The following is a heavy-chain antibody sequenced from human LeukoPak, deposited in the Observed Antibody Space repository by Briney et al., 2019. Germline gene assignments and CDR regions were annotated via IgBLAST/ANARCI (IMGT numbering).Heavy chain of an antibody. Sequence: SETLSLTCSVSGGSVTTYYWSWIRQAPGKGLEWIGYIYDSGSTNYNPSLKSRVTISEDTSKRQFSLKLRSVTAADTAVYYCARVVGRYCSSTSCYIDYWGQGTLATVSS. V-gene: IGHV4-59*02. CDR1: GGSVTTYY. CDR2: IYDSGST. D-gene: IGHD2-2*02. CDR3: ARVVGRYCSSTSCYIDY. J-gene: IGHJ4*02.